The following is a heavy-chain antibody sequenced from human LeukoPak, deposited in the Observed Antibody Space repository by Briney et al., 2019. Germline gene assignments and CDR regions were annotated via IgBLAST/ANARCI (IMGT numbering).Heavy chain of an antibody. D-gene: IGHD3-10*01. J-gene: IGHJ4*02. CDR1: GGSFSGYY. CDR2: INHSGST. CDR3: ARGRGRMVQGGLCFDY. V-gene: IGHV4-34*01. Sequence: SETLSLTCAVYGGSFSGYYWSWIRQPPGKGLEWIGEINHSGSTNYNPSPKSRVTISVDTSKNQFSLKLSSVTAADTAVYYCARGRGRMVQGGLCFDYWGQGTLVTVSS.